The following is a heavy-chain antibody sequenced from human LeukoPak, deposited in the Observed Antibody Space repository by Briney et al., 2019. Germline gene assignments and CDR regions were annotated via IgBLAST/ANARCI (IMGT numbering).Heavy chain of an antibody. J-gene: IGHJ4*02. CDR1: GFTFSSYS. D-gene: IGHD2-15*01. V-gene: IGHV3-21*01. Sequence: GGSLRLSCAASGFTFSSYSMNWVRQAPGKGLEWVSSISSSSSYIYYADSVKGRFTISRDNAKNTLYLQMNSLRADDTAVYYCTRGGIGGSFDYWGQGTLVTVSS. CDR2: ISSSSSYI. CDR3: TRGGIGGSFDY.